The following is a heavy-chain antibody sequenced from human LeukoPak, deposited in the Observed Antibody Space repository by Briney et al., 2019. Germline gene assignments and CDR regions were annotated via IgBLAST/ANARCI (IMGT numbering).Heavy chain of an antibody. V-gene: IGHV4-31*03. D-gene: IGHD2-8*02. CDR2: IYYSGNT. Sequence: SETLSLTCTVSGGSVSSGGYYWSWIRQHPGKGLEWIGCIYYSGNTYYNPSLESRLTISLDTSTNQFSLKLGSVTAADTAVYYCATTGYYYYVDVWGKGTTVTVSS. J-gene: IGHJ6*03. CDR3: ATTGYYYYVDV. CDR1: GGSVSSGGYY.